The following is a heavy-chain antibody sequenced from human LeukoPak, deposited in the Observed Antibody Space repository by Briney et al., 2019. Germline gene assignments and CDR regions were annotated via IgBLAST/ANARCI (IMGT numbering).Heavy chain of an antibody. Sequence: PSETLSLTCAVYGGSFSGYYWSWIRQPPGKGLEWIGEINHSGSTNYNPSLKSRVTISVDTSKNQFSLKLSSVTAADTAVYYCARIEGQGGLGWYFDLWGRGTLVTVSS. V-gene: IGHV4-34*01. D-gene: IGHD5-12*01. CDR3: ARIEGQGGLGWYFDL. CDR2: INHSGST. CDR1: GGSFSGYY. J-gene: IGHJ2*01.